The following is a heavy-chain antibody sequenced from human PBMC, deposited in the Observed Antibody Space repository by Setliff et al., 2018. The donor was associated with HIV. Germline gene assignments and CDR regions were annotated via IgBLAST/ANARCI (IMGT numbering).Heavy chain of an antibody. CDR1: GDSFTRQW. CDR3: TRHILAYCAGDCYPLDY. D-gene: IGHD2-21*02. V-gene: IGHV5-51*01. CDR2: IYPGNSAA. J-gene: IGHJ4*02. Sequence: PGESLKISCKGSGDSFTRQWIGWVRQMPGKGLEWMGIIYPGNSAARYSPSFQGQVTISADKSISTAYLQWSSLKASDTAIYYCTRHILAYCAGDCYPLDYWGQGTLVTVSS.